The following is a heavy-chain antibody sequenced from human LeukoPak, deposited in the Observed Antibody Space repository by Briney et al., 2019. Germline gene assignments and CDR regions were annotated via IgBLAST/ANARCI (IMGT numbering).Heavy chain of an antibody. D-gene: IGHD6-6*01. CDR1: GGTFSSYA. V-gene: IGHV1-69*05. CDR2: IIPIFGTA. CDR3: ARGVIAARPDYYYYYMDV. J-gene: IGHJ6*03. Sequence: SVKVSCKASGGTFSSYAISWVRQAPGQGLEWMGGIIPIFGTANYAQKFQGRVTITTDESTSTAYMELSSLRSEDTAGYYCARGVIAARPDYYYYYMDVWGKGTTVTVSS.